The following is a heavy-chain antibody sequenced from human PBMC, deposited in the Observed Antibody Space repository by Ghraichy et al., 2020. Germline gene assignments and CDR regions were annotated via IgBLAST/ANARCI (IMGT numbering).Heavy chain of an antibody. V-gene: IGHV4-39*01. D-gene: IGHD6-25*01. Sequence: SETLSLTCTVSGGSISSSSYYWGWIRQPPGKGLEWIGSIFYSGSTYSNPSLKSRVTMSVDTPKNQFSLKLTSVTAADTAVYYCARQKVVISAADSWGQGTLVTVSS. CDR1: GGSISSSSYY. CDR3: ARQKVVISAADS. CDR2: IFYSGST. J-gene: IGHJ5*02.